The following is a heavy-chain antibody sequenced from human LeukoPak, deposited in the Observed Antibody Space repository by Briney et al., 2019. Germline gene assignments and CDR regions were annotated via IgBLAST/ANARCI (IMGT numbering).Heavy chain of an antibody. CDR3: AKDPRADYFDAFDI. V-gene: IGHV3-9*01. J-gene: IGHJ3*02. D-gene: IGHD2/OR15-2a*01. CDR2: ISWNSGSI. Sequence: PGGSLRLSCAASGFTFDDYAMHWVRQAPGKGLEWVSGISWNSGSIGYADSVKGRFTISRDNAKNSLYLQMNSLRAEDTALYYCAKDPRADYFDAFDIWGQGTMVTVSS. CDR1: GFTFDDYA.